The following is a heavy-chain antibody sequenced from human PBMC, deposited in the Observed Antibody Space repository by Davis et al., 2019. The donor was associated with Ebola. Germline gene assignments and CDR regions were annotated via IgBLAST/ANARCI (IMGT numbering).Heavy chain of an antibody. CDR3: TGGSGSYRDY. J-gene: IGHJ4*02. Sequence: GEFLKISCAASGFTFSGSAMHWVRQASGKGLEWVGRIRSKANSYATAYAASVKGRFTISRDDSKNTAYLQMNSLKTEDTAVYYCTGGSGSYRDYWGQGTLVTVSS. CDR1: GFTFSGSA. V-gene: IGHV3-73*01. D-gene: IGHD1-26*01. CDR2: IRSKANSYAT.